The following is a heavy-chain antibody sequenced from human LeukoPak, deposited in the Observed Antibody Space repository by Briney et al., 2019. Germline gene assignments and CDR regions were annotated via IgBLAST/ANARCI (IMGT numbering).Heavy chain of an antibody. Sequence: ASVKVSCKTFGYTFINYDISWVRQAPGQGLERMGWISAYNGDTNYTQKFQGRVTITRNTSISTAYMELSSLRSEDTAVYYCARAPSEGFDYWGQGTLVTVSS. J-gene: IGHJ4*02. CDR2: ISAYNGDT. CDR1: GYTFINYD. V-gene: IGHV1-18*01. CDR3: ARAPSEGFDY.